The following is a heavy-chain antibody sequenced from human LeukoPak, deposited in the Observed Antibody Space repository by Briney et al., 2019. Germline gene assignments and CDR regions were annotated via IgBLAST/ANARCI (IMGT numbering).Heavy chain of an antibody. J-gene: IGHJ5*02. CDR3: AKDLGYSSSWYVHWFDP. CDR1: GFTFSSYG. Sequence: GRSLRLSCAASGFTFSSYGMHWVRQAPGKGLEWVAVISYDGSNKYYADSVKSRFTISRDNSKNTLYLQMNSLRAEDTAVYYCAKDLGYSSSWYVHWFDPWGQGTLVTVSS. D-gene: IGHD6-13*01. CDR2: ISYDGSNK. V-gene: IGHV3-30*18.